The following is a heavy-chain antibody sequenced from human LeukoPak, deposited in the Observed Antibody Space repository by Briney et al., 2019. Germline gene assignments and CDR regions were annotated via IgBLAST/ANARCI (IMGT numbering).Heavy chain of an antibody. V-gene: IGHV3-9*01. CDR1: GFTFDDYA. CDR3: AKDKQATAAFDY. J-gene: IGHJ4*02. D-gene: IGHD1/OR15-1a*01. CDR2: ISWNSGSI. Sequence: GGSLRLSCAASGFTFDDYAMPWVRQAPGKGLEWVSGISWNSGSIGYADSVKGRFTISRDNAKNSLYLQMNSLRAEDTALYYCAKDKQATAAFDYWGQGTLVTVSS.